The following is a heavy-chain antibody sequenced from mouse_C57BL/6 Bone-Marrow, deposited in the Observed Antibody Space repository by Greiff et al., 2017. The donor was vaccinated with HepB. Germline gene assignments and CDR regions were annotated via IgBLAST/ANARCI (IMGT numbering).Heavy chain of an antibody. J-gene: IGHJ3*01. V-gene: IGHV1-82*01. D-gene: IGHD2-2*01. CDR3: ARFGYDGGAWFAY. Sequence: QVQLQQSGPELVKPGASVKISCKASGYAFSSSWMNWVKQRPGKGLEWIGRIYPGDGDTNYNGKFKGKATLTADKSSSTAYMQLSSLTSEDSAVYFCARFGYDGGAWFAYWGQGTLVTVSA. CDR2: IYPGDGDT. CDR1: GYAFSSSW.